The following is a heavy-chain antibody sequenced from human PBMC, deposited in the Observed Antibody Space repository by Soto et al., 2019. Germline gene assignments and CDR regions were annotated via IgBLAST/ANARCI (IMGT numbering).Heavy chain of an antibody. CDR1: GASIRSTDYY. V-gene: IGHV4-30-4*01. Sequence: SETLSLTCTVSGASIRSTDYYWSWIRQAPGKGLEWIGCVYYTGSTYYNPSLMSRLTISVDTSKNQFSLKLTSVTAAETAVYYCVRTARQGAVAPHWFDRWGQGTQVTVSS. CDR3: VRTARQGAVAPHWFDR. J-gene: IGHJ5*02. D-gene: IGHD2-21*02. CDR2: VYYTGST.